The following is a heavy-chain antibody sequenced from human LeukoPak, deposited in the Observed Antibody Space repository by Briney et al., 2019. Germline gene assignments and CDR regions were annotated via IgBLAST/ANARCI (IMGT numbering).Heavy chain of an antibody. CDR3: AREVSEGFDF. J-gene: IGHJ4*02. CDR1: GFTFSSYG. V-gene: IGHV3-33*08. Sequence: GGSLRLSCAASGFTFSSYGMHWVRQAPGKGLEWVAVIWYDGSNKYYADSVKGRLAISRDNAKNSLYLQMNSLRAEDTALYYCAREVSEGFDFWGQGTLVTVSS. D-gene: IGHD3-22*01. CDR2: IWYDGSNK.